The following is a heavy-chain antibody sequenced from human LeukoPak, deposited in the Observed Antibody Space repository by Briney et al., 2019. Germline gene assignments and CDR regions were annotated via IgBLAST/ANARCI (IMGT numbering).Heavy chain of an antibody. CDR2: IYHSGST. CDR1: GGSISSGGYS. J-gene: IGHJ4*02. D-gene: IGHD5-18*01. CDR3: ASGYSYGYGGALNFDY. Sequence: PSETLSLTCAVSGGSISSGGYSWSWIRQPPGKGLEWIGYIYHSGSTYYNPSLKSRVTISVDRSKNQFSLKLSSVTAADTAVYCCASGYSYGYGGALNFDYWGQGTLVTVSS. V-gene: IGHV4-30-2*01.